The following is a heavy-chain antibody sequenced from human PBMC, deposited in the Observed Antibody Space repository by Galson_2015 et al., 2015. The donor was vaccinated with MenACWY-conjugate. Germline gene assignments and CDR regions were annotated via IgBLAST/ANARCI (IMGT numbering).Heavy chain of an antibody. D-gene: IGHD2-21*01. CDR1: GGTFTTYA. CDR3: ARGQRGLDFENSYCYLMDG. Sequence: SVKVSCKVSGGTFTTYALSWVRQAPGQGLEWMGGIVPMFGSTNFAQKFQARVRITADKSSDTAYMELSSLTSDDTAVYYCARGQRGLDFENSYCYLMDGWGQGTTVTVSS. CDR2: IVPMFGST. V-gene: IGHV1-69*06. J-gene: IGHJ6*02.